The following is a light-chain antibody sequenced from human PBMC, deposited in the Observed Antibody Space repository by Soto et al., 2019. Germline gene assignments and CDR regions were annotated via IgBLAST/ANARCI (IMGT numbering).Light chain of an antibody. V-gene: IGKV3-11*01. Sequence: VMTQSTSTLSVSPEERATLSCRASQSVNINLAWYQQQLGQAPRVLIFGASNRGTGIPARFSGSGSGTDFTLTISSLEPEDFAVYYCQQRSDLPMWTSGEGSMVDI. J-gene: IGKJ1*01. CDR3: QQRSDLPMWT. CDR1: QSVNIN. CDR2: GAS.